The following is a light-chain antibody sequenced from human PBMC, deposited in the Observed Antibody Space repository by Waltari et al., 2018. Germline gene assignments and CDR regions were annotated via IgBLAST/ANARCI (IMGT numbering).Light chain of an antibody. CDR2: QAS. CDR3: QQYNYYPYT. CDR1: QSIYIW. J-gene: IGKJ2*01. Sequence: DIQMTQSPSTLSASVGDRVTITCRASQSIYIWLAWYQQKPGKAPNVLIYQASSLQNGVPSRFSGRGSGTEFTLTISSLQPDDFATYYCQQYNYYPYTFGQGTRLEIK. V-gene: IGKV1-5*03.